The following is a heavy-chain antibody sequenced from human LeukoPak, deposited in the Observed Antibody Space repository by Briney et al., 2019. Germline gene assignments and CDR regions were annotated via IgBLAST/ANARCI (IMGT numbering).Heavy chain of an antibody. CDR1: GFTFSSYA. CDR2: ISGSGGST. Sequence: PGGSLRLSCAASGFTFSSYAMSWVRQAPGKGLEWVSAISGSGGSTYYADSVKGRFTISRDNSKNTLYLQMNSLRAEDTAVYYCAKDLSRIVGATGLDYWGQGTLVTVSS. D-gene: IGHD1-26*01. V-gene: IGHV3-23*01. CDR3: AKDLSRIVGATGLDY. J-gene: IGHJ4*02.